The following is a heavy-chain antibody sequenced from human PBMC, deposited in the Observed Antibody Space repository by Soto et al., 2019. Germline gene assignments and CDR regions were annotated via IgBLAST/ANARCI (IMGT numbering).Heavy chain of an antibody. J-gene: IGHJ5*02. CDR2: INPNSGST. Sequence: GASVKVSCKASGYTFTDYYIHWVRQAPGQGLECMGWINPNSGSTNYAQKFQGRVTMTSDTSISTAYMELSRLRSDDTAVYYCAKNVFQFLEWRNWFVPWGQGTLVTVSS. CDR1: GYTFTDYY. D-gene: IGHD3-3*01. V-gene: IGHV1-2*02. CDR3: AKNVFQFLEWRNWFVP.